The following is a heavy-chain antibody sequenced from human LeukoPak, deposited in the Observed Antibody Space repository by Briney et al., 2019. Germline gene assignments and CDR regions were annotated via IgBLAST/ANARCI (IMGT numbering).Heavy chain of an antibody. Sequence: ASVKVSCKASGYTFTSYYMHWVRQAPGQGLEWMGIIIPSGGSTSYAQKFQGRVTMTRDTSTSTVYMELSSLRSEDTAVYYCARDPRIAVAGKYFDYWGQGTLVTVSS. D-gene: IGHD6-19*01. J-gene: IGHJ4*02. CDR1: GYTFTSYY. CDR3: ARDPRIAVAGKYFDY. V-gene: IGHV1-46*01. CDR2: IIPSGGST.